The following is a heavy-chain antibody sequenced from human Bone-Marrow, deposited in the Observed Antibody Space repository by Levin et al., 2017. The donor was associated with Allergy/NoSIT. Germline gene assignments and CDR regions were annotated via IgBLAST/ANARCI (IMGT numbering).Heavy chain of an antibody. Sequence: ASVKVSCKVSGYTLTELSMHWVRQAPGKGLEWMGGFDPEDGETIYAQKFQGRVTMTEDTSTDTAYMELSSLRSEDTAVYYCATPLLTYYYDSSGYYYDYWGQGTLVTVSS. V-gene: IGHV1-24*01. CDR3: ATPLLTYYYDSSGYYYDY. CDR1: GYTLTELS. D-gene: IGHD3-22*01. J-gene: IGHJ4*02. CDR2: FDPEDGET.